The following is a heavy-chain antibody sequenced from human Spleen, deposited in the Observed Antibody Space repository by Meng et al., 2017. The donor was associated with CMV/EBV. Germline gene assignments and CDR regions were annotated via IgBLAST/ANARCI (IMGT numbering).Heavy chain of an antibody. J-gene: IGHJ5*02. V-gene: IGHV1-69*05. CDR3: ARGGFVGMDWFDP. CDR1: GGTLNSYP. D-gene: IGHD3-10*01. Sequence: KVSGGTLNSYPIIWVRQAPGQGLEWMGGIIAVFSTAKYAQRFQDRITITTDDSTSTAYMELSSLRSDDTAVYYCARGGFVGMDWFDPWGQGTLVTVSS. CDR2: IIAVFSTA.